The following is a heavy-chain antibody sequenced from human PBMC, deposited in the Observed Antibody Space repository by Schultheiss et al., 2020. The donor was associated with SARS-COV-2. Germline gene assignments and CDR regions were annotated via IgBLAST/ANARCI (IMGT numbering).Heavy chain of an antibody. CDR2: ISYDGSNK. Sequence: GESLKISCAASGFTFSSYDMHWVRQAPGKGLEWVAVISYDGSNKYYADSVKGRFTISRDNSKNTLYLQMNSLRAEDTAVYYCTRDSFAARYTAMVHFDFWGQGTLVTVSS. CDR1: GFTFSSYD. CDR3: TRDSFAARYTAMVHFDF. V-gene: IGHV3-30*12. J-gene: IGHJ4*02. D-gene: IGHD5-18*01.